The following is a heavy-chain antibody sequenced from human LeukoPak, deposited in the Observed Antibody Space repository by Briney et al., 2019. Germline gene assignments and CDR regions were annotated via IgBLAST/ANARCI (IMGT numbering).Heavy chain of an antibody. V-gene: IGHV3-48*03. CDR2: ISSTGNTL. Sequence: GGSLRLSCAASGFTFNNYEMNWVRQTPGKGLEWIAYISSTGNTLYYVDSVKGRFTISRDNAKNSLYLQMNSLRAEDTAVYYCARQRWSWYFYMDVWGKGTTVTISS. J-gene: IGHJ6*03. CDR1: GFTFNNYE. D-gene: IGHD2-15*01. CDR3: ARQRWSWYFYMDV.